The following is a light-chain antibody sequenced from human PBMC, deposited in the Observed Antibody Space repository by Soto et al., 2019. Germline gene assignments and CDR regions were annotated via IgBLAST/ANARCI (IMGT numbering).Light chain of an antibody. V-gene: IGKV1-5*01. CDR3: HSRA. CDR2: DAS. CDR1: QSVSGW. Sequence: IQMPQSTATLSASLGDTFTVTCRASQSVSGWLAWYQQKPGRAPKLLIYDASTLESGVPSRFSGSGSETEFTLTISRLQPDDFATYFCHSRAFGQGTRLE. J-gene: IGKJ5*01.